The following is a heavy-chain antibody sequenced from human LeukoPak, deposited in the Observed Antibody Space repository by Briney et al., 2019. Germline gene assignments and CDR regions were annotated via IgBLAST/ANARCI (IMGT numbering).Heavy chain of an antibody. Sequence: SETLSLTCTVSGYSISRAYYWGWIRQPPGKGLEWIGNIHYSGSTYYNPSLKSRVTISLDTSKNQFSLKLSSVTAADTAVYYCAREEESGYGDYATIDYWGQGTLVTVSS. CDR3: AREEESGYGDYATIDY. D-gene: IGHD4-17*01. J-gene: IGHJ4*02. CDR2: IHYSGST. CDR1: GYSISRAYY. V-gene: IGHV4-38-2*02.